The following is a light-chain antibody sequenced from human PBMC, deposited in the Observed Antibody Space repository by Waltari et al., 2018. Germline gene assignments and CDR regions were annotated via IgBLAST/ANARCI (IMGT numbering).Light chain of an antibody. CDR3: YSTDRTGKQRV. CDR1: ALPTKS. J-gene: IGLJ2*01. V-gene: IGLV3-10*01. Sequence: SYDLTQQPSVSVSPGQTARITCTGDALPTKSGFLYQQKSGQAPVLVIYEDNKRRSGIPERFSGSSSGTMVTLTISGAQVEDEGDYYCYSTDRTGKQRVFGGGTKLTVL. CDR2: EDN.